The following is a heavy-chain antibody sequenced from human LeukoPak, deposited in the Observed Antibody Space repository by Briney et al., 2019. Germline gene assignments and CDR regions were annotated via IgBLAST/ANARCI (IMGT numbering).Heavy chain of an antibody. CDR2: IIPILGIA. V-gene: IGHV1-69*04. CDR1: GGTFSSYA. D-gene: IGHD6-19*01. J-gene: IGHJ5*02. Sequence: SVKVSCKASGGTFSSYAISWVRQAPGQGLEWMGRIIPILGIANYAQKFQGRVTITADKSTSTAYMELSSLRSEDTAVYYCARVKSGGWTYPWGQGTLVTVSS. CDR3: ARVKSGGWTYP.